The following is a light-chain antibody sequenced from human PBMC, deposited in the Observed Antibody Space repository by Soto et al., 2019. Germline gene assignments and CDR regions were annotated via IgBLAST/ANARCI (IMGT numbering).Light chain of an antibody. V-gene: IGKV1-39*01. CDR3: QQSYSTRFT. J-gene: IGKJ5*01. Sequence: DIQMTQSPSSLSASVGDRVTITCRASQSIRSYLNWYQQKPGKAPKLLIYAASSLQSGVQSRFSGSGSATEFTIPISSLQPEDFATYYGQQSYSTRFTFGQGTRLEIK. CDR1: QSIRSY. CDR2: AAS.